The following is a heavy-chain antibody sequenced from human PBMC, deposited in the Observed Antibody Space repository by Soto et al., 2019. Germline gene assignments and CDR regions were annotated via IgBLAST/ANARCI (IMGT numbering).Heavy chain of an antibody. Sequence: QVQLQQWGAGLLKPSETLSLTCAVYGGSVSSGSYYWSWIRQPPGKGLEWIAEISHSGRIHFNPSLKSRVTISVDTSKNQFSLKMSSVTVADTALYYCARVERGTATTVVDAFDIWGQGTMVTVSS. D-gene: IGHD1-1*01. CDR2: ISHSGRI. CDR1: GGSVSSGSYY. CDR3: ARVERGTATTVVDAFDI. V-gene: IGHV4-34*01. J-gene: IGHJ3*02.